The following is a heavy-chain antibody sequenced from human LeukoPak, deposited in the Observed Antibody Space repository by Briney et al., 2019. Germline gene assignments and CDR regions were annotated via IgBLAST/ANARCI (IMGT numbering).Heavy chain of an antibody. V-gene: IGHV3-53*01. J-gene: IGHJ5*02. CDR2: IYSGGST. CDR3: ARFYGSGSNNWFDP. CDR1: GFTVSSNY. D-gene: IGHD3-10*01. Sequence: GGSLRLSCAASGFTVSSNYMSWVRQAPGKGLEWVSVIYSGGSTYYADSVKGRFTISRDNSKNTLYLQMNSLRAADTAVYYCARFYGSGSNNWFDPWGQGTLVTVSS.